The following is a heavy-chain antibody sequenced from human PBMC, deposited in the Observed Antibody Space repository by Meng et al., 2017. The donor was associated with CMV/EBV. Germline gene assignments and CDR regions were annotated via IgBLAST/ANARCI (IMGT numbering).Heavy chain of an antibody. V-gene: IGHV4-34*01. J-gene: IGHJ6*02. Sequence: SETLSLTCAVYGGSFSGYYWSWIRQPPVKGLEWIGEINHSGSTNYNPSLKSRVTISVDTSKNQFSLKLSSVTAADTAVYYCARDGADDDYSNSNYYYYYGMDVWGQGTTVTVSS. CDR2: INHSGST. D-gene: IGHD4-11*01. CDR3: ARDGADDDYSNSNYYYYYGMDV. CDR1: GGSFSGYY.